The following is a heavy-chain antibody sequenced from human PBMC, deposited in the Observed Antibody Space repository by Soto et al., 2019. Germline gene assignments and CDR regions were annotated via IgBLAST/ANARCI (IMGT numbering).Heavy chain of an antibody. CDR1: GGSISSYD. Sequence: SETLSLTCTVSGGSISSYDWSWIRQPPGKGLEWIGYIYYSGSTNYNPSLKSRVTISVDTSKNQFSLKLSSVTAADTAVYYCARDSERDYYYYGMDVWGQGTTVTVSS. V-gene: IGHV4-59*01. J-gene: IGHJ6*02. CDR2: IYYSGST. CDR3: ARDSERDYYYYGMDV.